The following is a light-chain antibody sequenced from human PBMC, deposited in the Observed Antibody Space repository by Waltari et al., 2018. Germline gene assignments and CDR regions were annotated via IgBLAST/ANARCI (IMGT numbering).Light chain of an antibody. J-gene: IGLJ1*01. Sequence: QSALTQPASVSGSPGQSITISCTGTSSDVGGFSYVSWYQHHPGKVPQLLIFEVSDRPSGISHRSSGSKSGNTASLTISGLQAEDEADYYCSAYAYKTSVTLGNYVFGTGTKVTVL. CDR3: SAYAYKTSVTLGNYV. V-gene: IGLV2-14*01. CDR2: EVS. CDR1: SSDVGGFSY.